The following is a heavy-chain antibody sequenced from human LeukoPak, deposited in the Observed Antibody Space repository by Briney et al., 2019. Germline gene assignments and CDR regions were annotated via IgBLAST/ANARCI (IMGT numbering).Heavy chain of an antibody. D-gene: IGHD3-22*01. Sequence: GASVKVSCKASGGTFSSYAISWVRQAPGQGLEWMGGIIPIFGTANYAQKFQGGVTITADESTSTAYMELSSLRSEDTAVYYRASDYYDSSGYYYALDYWGQGTLVTVSS. V-gene: IGHV1-69*13. CDR3: ASDYYDSSGYYYALDY. J-gene: IGHJ4*02. CDR2: IIPIFGTA. CDR1: GGTFSSYA.